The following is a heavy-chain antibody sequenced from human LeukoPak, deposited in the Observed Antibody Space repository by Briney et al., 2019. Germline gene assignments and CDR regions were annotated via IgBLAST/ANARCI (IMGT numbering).Heavy chain of an antibody. D-gene: IGHD2-15*01. CDR1: GFTFSTYD. Sequence: PGGSLRLSCAASGFTFSTYDVSWVRQAPGKGLEWVSSISGSGVSTYYTDSLKGRFTISRDNAKNTLYLQMNSLRAEDTAVYYCASYCSGGSCWGQGTLVTVSS. CDR3: ASYCSGGSC. J-gene: IGHJ4*02. CDR2: ISGSGVST. V-gene: IGHV3-23*01.